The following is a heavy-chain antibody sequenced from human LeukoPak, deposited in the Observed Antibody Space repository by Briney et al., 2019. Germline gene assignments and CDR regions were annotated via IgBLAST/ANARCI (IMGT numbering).Heavy chain of an antibody. CDR1: GFTFSSYG. CDR2: IRYDGSNE. V-gene: IGHV3-30*02. Sequence: GGSLRLSCAASGFTFSSYGMHWVRQAPGKGLEWVAFIRYDGSNEYYADSVKGRFTISRDNSKNTLYLQMNSLRAEDTAVYYCAKTPYSLDYFDYWGQGTLVTVSS. J-gene: IGHJ4*02. D-gene: IGHD6-13*01. CDR3: AKTPYSLDYFDY.